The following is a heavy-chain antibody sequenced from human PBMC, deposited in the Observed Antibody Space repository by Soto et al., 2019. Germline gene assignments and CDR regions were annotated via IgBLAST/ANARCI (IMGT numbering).Heavy chain of an antibody. D-gene: IGHD3-22*01. CDR3: ARVPYDTTGYYAF. Sequence: ASVKVSCKTSGFTFTTYYIHWVRQAPGQGLERMGMIDPSGGSTTYAQKFQGRITMTSDMSTSTVYMELSSLRSEDTAVYYCARVPYDTTGYYAFWGQGTLVTVSS. J-gene: IGHJ4*02. V-gene: IGHV1-46*01. CDR1: GFTFTTYY. CDR2: IDPSGGST.